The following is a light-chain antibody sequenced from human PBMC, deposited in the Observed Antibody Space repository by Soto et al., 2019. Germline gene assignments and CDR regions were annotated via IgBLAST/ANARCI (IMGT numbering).Light chain of an antibody. Sequence: IVMTQSPATLSVSPGERATLSCRASQSVNIYLAWYQQKPGQAPRLLIFGASSRATGIPARFSGSGSGTEFNLTISSLHSEDFAVYFCQQYDDWLRLTFGGGTKVDIK. CDR3: QQYDDWLRLT. CDR1: QSVNIY. CDR2: GAS. J-gene: IGKJ4*01. V-gene: IGKV3D-15*01.